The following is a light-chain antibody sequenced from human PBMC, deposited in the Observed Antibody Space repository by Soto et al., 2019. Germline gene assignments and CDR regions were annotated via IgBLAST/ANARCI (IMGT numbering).Light chain of an antibody. Sequence: AIRMTQSPSSLSASTGDRVTITCRASQGISSYLAWYQQKPEQAPKLLIYAASTLQSGVPSRFSGSVSGTEVTLTNSGLQSEDLAQCYCRQYVRYPFTFGPGTKEDI. CDR2: AAS. J-gene: IGKJ3*01. V-gene: IGKV1-8*01. CDR3: RQYVRYPFT. CDR1: QGISSY.